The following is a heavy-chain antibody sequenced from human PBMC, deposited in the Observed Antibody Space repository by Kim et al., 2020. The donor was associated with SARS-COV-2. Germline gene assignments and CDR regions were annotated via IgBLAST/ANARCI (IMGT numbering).Heavy chain of an antibody. Sequence: GGSLRLSCAASGFTFSSYAMSWVRQAPGKGLEWVSAISGSGGSTYYADSVKGRFTISRDNSKNTLYLRMNSLRAEDTAVYYCAKDPYYDFWSGYYFDYWGQGTLVTVSS. CDR2: ISGSGGST. CDR1: GFTFSSYA. D-gene: IGHD3-3*01. CDR3: AKDPYYDFWSGYYFDY. V-gene: IGHV3-23*01. J-gene: IGHJ4*02.